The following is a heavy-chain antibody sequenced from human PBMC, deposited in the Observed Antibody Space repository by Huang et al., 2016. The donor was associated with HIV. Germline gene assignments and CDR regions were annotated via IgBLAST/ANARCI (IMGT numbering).Heavy chain of an antibody. CDR2: ISPTLGTA. J-gene: IGHJ4*02. Sequence: QVQLVQSGAEVKKPGSSVKVSCKASGGSFRNFAIGWVRQAPGQGLEWMGVISPTLGTANYAQKFQGIVTIIADESTSTAYMELSSLRSEDTAVYYCATVDYYDTSGPQRGYFDNWGQGTLVTVSS. CDR3: ATVDYYDTSGPQRGYFDN. V-gene: IGHV1-69*01. D-gene: IGHD3-22*01. CDR1: GGSFRNFA.